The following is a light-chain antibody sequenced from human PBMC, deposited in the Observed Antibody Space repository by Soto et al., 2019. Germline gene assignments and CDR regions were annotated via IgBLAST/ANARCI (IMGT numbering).Light chain of an antibody. V-gene: IGKV3-20*01. J-gene: IGKJ4*01. CDR2: GAS. CDR3: HQYGISHHT. CDR1: QSVSSNY. Sequence: EIVLTQSPGTLSLSPGERATLSCRASQSVSSNYLAWYQQKPGQAPRLLIFGASSRATGIPDRFSGSGSGTEFTLTISRLEPEDFAVYYCHQYGISHHTFGGGTKVDIK.